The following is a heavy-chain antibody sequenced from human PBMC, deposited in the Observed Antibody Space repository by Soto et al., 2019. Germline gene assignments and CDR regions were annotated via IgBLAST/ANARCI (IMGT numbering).Heavy chain of an antibody. CDR2: IYYSGSN. J-gene: IGHJ4*02. D-gene: IGHD6-6*01. CDR3: ARLSSSFDY. V-gene: IGHV4-59*08. CDR1: GGSISSYY. Sequence: SETLSLTCTVSGGSISSYYWSWIRQPPGKGLEWIGYIYYSGSNNYNPSLKSRVTISVDTSKNQFSLKLSSVTAADTAVYYCARLSSSFDYWGQGTLVTVSS.